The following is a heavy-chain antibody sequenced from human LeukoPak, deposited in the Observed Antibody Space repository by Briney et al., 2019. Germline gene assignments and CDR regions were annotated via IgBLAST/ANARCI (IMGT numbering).Heavy chain of an antibody. J-gene: IGHJ4*02. CDR2: ISGSGSTT. D-gene: IGHD5-12*01. CDR1: GFTFSSYA. CDR3: ARAGPYSGRFDY. V-gene: IGHV3-23*01. Sequence: GGSLRLSCAASGFTFSSYAMSWVRQAPGKGLEWVSAISGSGSTTYYSDSVKGRFAISRDNAKNSLYLQMNSLRAEDTAVYYCARAGPYSGRFDYWGQGTLVTVSS.